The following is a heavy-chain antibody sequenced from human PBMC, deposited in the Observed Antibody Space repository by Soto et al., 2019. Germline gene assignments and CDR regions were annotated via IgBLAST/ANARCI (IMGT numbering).Heavy chain of an antibody. CDR1: GGSISSSGYY. J-gene: IGHJ4*02. CDR2: IYYTGST. Sequence: QLQLQESGPGLVKPSETLSLTYTVSGGSISSSGYYWGWIRQHPGKGLEWIGNIYYTGSTYHNPSLKRRVTISVDTSKHQFSLKLTSVTAADTALYYYARLWGSGGIFDSWGQGTLVIVSS. D-gene: IGHD6-25*01. CDR3: ARLWGSGGIFDS. V-gene: IGHV4-39*01.